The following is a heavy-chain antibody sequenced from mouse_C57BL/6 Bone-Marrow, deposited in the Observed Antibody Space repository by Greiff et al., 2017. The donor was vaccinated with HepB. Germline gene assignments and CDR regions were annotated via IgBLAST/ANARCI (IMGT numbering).Heavy chain of an antibody. CDR2: IDPSDSYT. D-gene: IGHD2-2*01. V-gene: IGHV1-69*01. J-gene: IGHJ3*01. Sequence: QVLLKESGAELVMPGASVKLSCKASGYTFTSYWMHWVKQRPGQGLEWIGEIDPSDSYTNYNQKFKGKSTLTVDKSSSTAYMPLSSLTSEDSAVYYCARSEYYGYDEPFAEWGQGTLVTVSA. CDR1: GYTFTSYW. CDR3: ARSEYYGYDEPFAE.